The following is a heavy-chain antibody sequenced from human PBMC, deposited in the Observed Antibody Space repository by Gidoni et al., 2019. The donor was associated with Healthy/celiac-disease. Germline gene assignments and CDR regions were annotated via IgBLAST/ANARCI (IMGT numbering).Heavy chain of an antibody. CDR1: GFPFSSYS. D-gene: IGHD3-3*01. J-gene: IGHJ4*02. CDR2: ISSSSSYI. CDR3: ARDKEYDFWSGYKGAFDY. V-gene: IGHV3-21*01. Sequence: EVQLVESGGGLVKPGGSLRISCAASGFPFSSYSMNWVRQARGKGLEWVSSISSSSSYIYYADSVKGRFTISRDNAKNSLYLQMNSLRAEDTAVYYCARDKEYDFWSGYKGAFDYWGQGTLVTVSS.